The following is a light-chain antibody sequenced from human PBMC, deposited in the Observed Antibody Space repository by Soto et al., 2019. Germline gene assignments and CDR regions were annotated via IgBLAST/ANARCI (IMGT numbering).Light chain of an antibody. J-gene: IGKJ2*03. CDR1: QSVTSTF. Sequence: EIVLTQSPGTLSLSPGERATLSCRASQSVTSTFLAWYQQKPGQAPRLLISGVSSRATGIPDRFSGSGSGTDFTLTISRLEPEDFAVYYCQQYGSSPLYSFGQGTKLDI. V-gene: IGKV3-20*01. CDR3: QQYGSSPLYS. CDR2: GVS.